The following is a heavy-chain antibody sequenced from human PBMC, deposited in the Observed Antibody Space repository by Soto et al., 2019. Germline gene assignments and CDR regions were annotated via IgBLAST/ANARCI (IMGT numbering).Heavy chain of an antibody. D-gene: IGHD5-12*01. CDR1: GFTFSSYA. V-gene: IGHV3-23*01. CDR3: AKHLRDGYRPFDY. J-gene: IGHJ4*02. CDR2: ISGSGGST. Sequence: EVQLLESGGGLVQPGGSLRLSCAASGFTFSSYAMSWVRQAPGKGLEWVSAISGSGGSTYYADSVKGRFTISRDNSKNTLYLKMNSLRAGDTAVYYCAKHLRDGYRPFDYWVQGTLVTVSS.